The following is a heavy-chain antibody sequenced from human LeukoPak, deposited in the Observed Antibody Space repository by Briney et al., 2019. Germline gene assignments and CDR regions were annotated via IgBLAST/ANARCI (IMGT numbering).Heavy chain of an antibody. V-gene: IGHV1-8*01. D-gene: IGHD3-22*01. CDR1: GYTFTSYD. J-gene: IGHJ6*02. CDR3: ARDRGYYDSSGFLFRYYGMDV. Sequence: ASVKVSCKASGYTFTSYDINWVRQATGQGLEWMGWMNPNSGNTGYAQKLQGRVTMTTDTSTSTAYMELRSLRSDDTAVYYCARDRGYYDSSGFLFRYYGMDVWGQGTTVTVSS. CDR2: MNPNSGNT.